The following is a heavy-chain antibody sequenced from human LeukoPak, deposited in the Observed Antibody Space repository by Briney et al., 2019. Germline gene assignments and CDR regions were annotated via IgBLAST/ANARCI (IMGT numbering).Heavy chain of an antibody. CDR2: INSGGST. D-gene: IGHD6-13*01. CDR1: GFTFSTYA. J-gene: IGHJ3*02. Sequence: GGSLILSCAASGFTFSTYAMSWVRQAPGKGLEWVSAINSGGSTYYADSLKGRFTISRDNSENTLYLQMNSLRADDTAVYYCAKDWPSEWQQLPDYDAFDIWGQGTMVTVSS. CDR3: AKDWPSEWQQLPDYDAFDI. V-gene: IGHV3-23*01.